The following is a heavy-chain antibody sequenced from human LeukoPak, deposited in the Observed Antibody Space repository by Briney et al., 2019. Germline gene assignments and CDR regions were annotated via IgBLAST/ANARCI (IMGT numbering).Heavy chain of an antibody. V-gene: IGHV1-69*01. J-gene: IGHJ6*02. CDR3: ARGLRYYYYYGMDV. Sequence: SVKVSCKASGGTFSSYAISWVRQAPGQGLEWMGGTIPIFGTANYAQKFQGRVTITADESTSTAYMELSSLRSEDTAVYYCARGLRYYYYYGMDVWGQGTTVTVSS. D-gene: IGHD3-16*01. CDR1: GGTFSSYA. CDR2: TIPIFGTA.